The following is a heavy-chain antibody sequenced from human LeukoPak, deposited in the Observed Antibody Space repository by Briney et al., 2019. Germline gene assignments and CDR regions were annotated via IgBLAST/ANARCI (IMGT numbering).Heavy chain of an antibody. Sequence: GGSLRLSCVASGFTFSSYWMSWVRQAPGKGLEWVANIKEDGSEKNYVDSVKGRFTISRDNAKNSLYLQMNSLRAEDTAVYYCARSSGAGTFSYWGQRTLVTVSS. CDR1: GFTFSSYW. CDR3: ARSSGAGTFSY. D-gene: IGHD6-25*01. V-gene: IGHV3-7*01. CDR2: IKEDGSEK. J-gene: IGHJ4*02.